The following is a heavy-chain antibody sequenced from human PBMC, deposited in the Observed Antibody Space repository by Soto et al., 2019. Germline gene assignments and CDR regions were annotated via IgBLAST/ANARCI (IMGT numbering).Heavy chain of an antibody. Sequence: GGSLRLSCAASGFTFSSYWMHWVRQAPGRGLVWVSRINSNGSSTNYADSVKGRFTISRDNDKNTLYLQMNSLRVEDTAIYYCVSLKTCSGGTCYSGYWGQGTLVTVSS. J-gene: IGHJ4*02. CDR1: GFTFSSYW. CDR3: VSLKTCSGGTCYSGY. D-gene: IGHD2-15*01. V-gene: IGHV3-74*01. CDR2: INSNGSST.